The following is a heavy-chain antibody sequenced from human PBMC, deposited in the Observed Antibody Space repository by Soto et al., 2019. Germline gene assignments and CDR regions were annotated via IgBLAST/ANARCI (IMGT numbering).Heavy chain of an antibody. J-gene: IGHJ4*02. CDR2: IYSGGVT. CDR3: AKRGTTVTTSLWY. D-gene: IGHD4-17*01. V-gene: IGHV3-66*01. Sequence: EVQLVESGGGLVQPGGSLRLSCAASGFTVSNNYMCWVRQAPGKGLEWVSLIYSGGVTHYADSVRGRFTISRDNSSHTLYLQMNSLRADDTAVYYCAKRGTTVTTSLWYWGQGTLVTVSS. CDR1: GFTVSNNY.